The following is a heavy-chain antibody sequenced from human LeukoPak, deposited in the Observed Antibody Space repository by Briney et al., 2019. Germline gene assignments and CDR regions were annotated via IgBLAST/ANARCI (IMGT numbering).Heavy chain of an antibody. CDR2: ITGSGSGT. CDR3: AKGGIGERGAIDY. V-gene: IGHV3-23*01. J-gene: IGHJ4*02. D-gene: IGHD2-15*01. CDR1: GFTFSSYA. Sequence: GGSLRLSCAASGFTFSSYAMTWVRRAPEKGLEWVSSITGSGSGTYHADSAKGRFTISRDNSKNTLYLQMNSLRAEDTAVYYCAKGGIGERGAIDYWGQGTLVTVSS.